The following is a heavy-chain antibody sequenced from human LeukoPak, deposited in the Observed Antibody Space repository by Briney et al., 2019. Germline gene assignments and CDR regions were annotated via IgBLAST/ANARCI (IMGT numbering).Heavy chain of an antibody. V-gene: IGHV3-15*01. D-gene: IGHD5-18*01. CDR2: IKTKTNGGTA. CDR3: ATEGFTYGYHGIDI. Sequence: PGGSLRLSCAASGFTFSNAWMSWVRRAPGKGPDWVGRIKTKTNGGTADYSPPVKGRFTISRDDSKNTLYLQMNSLKTDDTAVYYCATEGFTYGYHGIDIWGQGTIVTVSS. J-gene: IGHJ3*02. CDR1: GFTFSNAW.